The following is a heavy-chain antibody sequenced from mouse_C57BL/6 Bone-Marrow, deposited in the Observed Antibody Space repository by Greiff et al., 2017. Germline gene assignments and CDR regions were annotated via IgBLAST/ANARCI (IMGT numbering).Heavy chain of an antibody. J-gene: IGHJ3*01. V-gene: IGHV1-43*01. Sequence: VQLQQSGPELVKPGASVKISCKASGYSFTGYYMHWVKQSSEKSLEWIGEINPSTGGTSYNQKFKGKATLTVDKSSSTAYMQLKSLTSEDSAVYYCERGGILRYPFAYWGQGTLVTVSA. D-gene: IGHD1-1*01. CDR3: ERGGILRYPFAY. CDR2: INPSTGGT. CDR1: GYSFTGYY.